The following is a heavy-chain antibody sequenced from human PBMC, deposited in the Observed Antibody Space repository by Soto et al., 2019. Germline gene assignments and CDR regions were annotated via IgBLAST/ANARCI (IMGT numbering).Heavy chain of an antibody. V-gene: IGHV4-4*02. CDR3: ARGYNDFWSGYFTWFDP. Sequence: SETLSLTCAVSGGSISSSNWWSWVRQPPGKGLEWIGEIYHSGSTNYNPSLKSRVTISVDKSKNQFSLKLSSVTAADTSVYYCARGYNDFWSGYFTWFDPWGQGTLVTVS. J-gene: IGHJ5*02. D-gene: IGHD3-3*01. CDR2: IYHSGST. CDR1: GGSISSSNW.